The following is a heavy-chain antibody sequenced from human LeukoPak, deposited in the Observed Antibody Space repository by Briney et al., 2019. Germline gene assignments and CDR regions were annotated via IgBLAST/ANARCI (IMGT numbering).Heavy chain of an antibody. CDR2: IIPILGIA. CDR3: ARDQPVTIFGVVIIGAFDY. Sequence: SVKVSCKASGCTFSSYAISWVRQAPGQGLEWRGRIIPILGIANYAQKFQARVTITADKSTSTAYMKLSSLRSEDTAVYYCARDQPVTIFGVVIIGAFDYWGQGTLVTVSS. D-gene: IGHD3-3*01. J-gene: IGHJ4*02. V-gene: IGHV1-69*04. CDR1: GCTFSSYA.